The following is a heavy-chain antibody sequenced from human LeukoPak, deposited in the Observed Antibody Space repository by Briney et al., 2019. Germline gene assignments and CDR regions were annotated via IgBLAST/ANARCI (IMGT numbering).Heavy chain of an antibody. CDR2: ISGGGDST. Sequence: GGSLRLSCAASGFTFSNYAMTWVRQAPGKGLEWVSDISGGGDSTYYPASVKGRFTISRDNSKSTLYLQMNSLRAEDTAVYYCANYRQSITAAGNSREFADYWGQGTLVTVSS. D-gene: IGHD6-13*01. J-gene: IGHJ4*02. CDR1: GFTFSNYA. CDR3: ANYRQSITAAGNSREFADY. V-gene: IGHV3-23*01.